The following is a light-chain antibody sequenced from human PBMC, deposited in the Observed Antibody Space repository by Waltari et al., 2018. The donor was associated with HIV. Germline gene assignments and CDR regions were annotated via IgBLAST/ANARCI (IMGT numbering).Light chain of an antibody. Sequence: SYELTQPPSVSVSPEQTASITCSGAQFGDCYVCWYQQKPGQSTVLVIYQDTKRPSGIPERFSGSNSGNTATLTISGTQAMDEADYYCQTWDTTTVVFGGGTKLTVL. CDR1: QFGDCY. CDR2: QDT. V-gene: IGLV3-1*01. CDR3: QTWDTTTVV. J-gene: IGLJ2*01.